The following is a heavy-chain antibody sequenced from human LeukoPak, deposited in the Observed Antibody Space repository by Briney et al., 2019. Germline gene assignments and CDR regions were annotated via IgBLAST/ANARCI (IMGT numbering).Heavy chain of an antibody. J-gene: IGHJ4*02. D-gene: IGHD3-10*01. CDR1: GFPFSSYA. Sequence: GGSLRLSCSASGFPFSSYAMHWVRQAPGKGLEYVSAISDSGGSTYYADSVKGRFTISRDNSKNTLYLQMNSLRAEYTAVYYCAKRGDGSGSPYYFDYWGQGTLVVVSS. V-gene: IGHV3-64*04. CDR3: AKRGDGSGSPYYFDY. CDR2: ISDSGGST.